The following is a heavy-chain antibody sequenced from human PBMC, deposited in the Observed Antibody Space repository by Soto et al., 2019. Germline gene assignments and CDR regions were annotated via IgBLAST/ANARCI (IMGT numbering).Heavy chain of an antibody. J-gene: IGHJ6*02. V-gene: IGHV1-18*01. CDR3: AMSFTSSQWRYGMDV. Sequence: QVQLVQSGAEVKKPGASVKVSCKASGYTFTSYGISWVRQAPGKGLEWMGWISAYNGNTNYAQKLQGRVTMTTDTSTSTAYMELKSLRSDDTAVYYCAMSFTSSQWRYGMDVWGQGTTVTVSS. CDR1: GYTFTSYG. CDR2: ISAYNGNT. D-gene: IGHD2-2*01.